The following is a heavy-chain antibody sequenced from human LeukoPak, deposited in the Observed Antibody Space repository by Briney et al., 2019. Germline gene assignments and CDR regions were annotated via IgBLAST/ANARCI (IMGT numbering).Heavy chain of an antibody. CDR2: IYYSGST. Sequence: PSDTLSLTCTVSGGSISSYSWSWIRQPPGKGLEWIGYIYYSGSTNYNPSLKSRVTISVDTSKNQFSLKMTSVTAADTAMYYCARLRTAAAGMDYWGQGTLVTVSS. J-gene: IGHJ4*02. CDR3: ARLRTAAAGMDY. V-gene: IGHV4-59*07. D-gene: IGHD6-13*01. CDR1: GGSISSYS.